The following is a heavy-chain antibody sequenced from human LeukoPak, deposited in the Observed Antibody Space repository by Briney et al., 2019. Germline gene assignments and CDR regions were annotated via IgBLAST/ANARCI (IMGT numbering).Heavy chain of an antibody. CDR3: ASKDRSGWYGEGIFDY. D-gene: IGHD6-19*01. V-gene: IGHV1-2*02. J-gene: IGHJ4*02. CDR2: INPNSGGT. CDR1: GYTFTGYY. Sequence: ASVTVSCKASGYTFTGYYMHWVRQAPGQGLEWIGWINPNSGGTNYAQKFQGRVTMTRDTSISTAYMELSRLRSDDTAVYYCASKDRSGWYGEGIFDYWGQGILVTVSS.